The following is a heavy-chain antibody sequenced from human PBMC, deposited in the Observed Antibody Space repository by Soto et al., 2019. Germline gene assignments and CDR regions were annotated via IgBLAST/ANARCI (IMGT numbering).Heavy chain of an antibody. CDR3: AKGALASGWYKSPLGY. J-gene: IGHJ4*02. V-gene: IGHV3-30*18. Sequence: PGGSLRLSCAASGFTFSSYGMHWVRQAPGKGLEWVAVISYDGSNKYYADSVKGRFTISRDNSKNTLYLQMNSLRAEDTAVYYCAKGALASGWYKSPLGYWGQGTLVTVSS. D-gene: IGHD6-19*01. CDR1: GFTFSSYG. CDR2: ISYDGSNK.